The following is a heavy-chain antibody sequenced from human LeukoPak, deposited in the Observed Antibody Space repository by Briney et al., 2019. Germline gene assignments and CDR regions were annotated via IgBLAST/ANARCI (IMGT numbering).Heavy chain of an antibody. Sequence: PGGSLRLSCAASGFTFSDHIMNWFRQLPGKRLERVAYVSGSGSTVYYADSVKGRFTISRDNGKSSLYLQMNSLRVEDTALYYCVRQFASWGQGTLVTVSS. J-gene: IGHJ4*02. V-gene: IGHV3-48*01. CDR2: VSGSGSTV. CDR3: VRQFAS. CDR1: GFTFSDHI.